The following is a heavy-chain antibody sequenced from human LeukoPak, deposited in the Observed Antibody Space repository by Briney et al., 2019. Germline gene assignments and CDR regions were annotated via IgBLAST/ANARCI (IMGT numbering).Heavy chain of an antibody. CDR3: ARVGLGYSNYDHWFDP. CDR1: GYTFTSYG. V-gene: IGHV1-18*01. CDR2: ISAYNGNT. D-gene: IGHD4-11*01. Sequence: GASVKVSCKASGYTFTSYGISWVRQAPGQGLEWMGWISAYNGNTNYAQKLQGRVTMTTDTSTSTAYMELRSLRSDDTAVYYCARVGLGYSNYDHWFDPWGQGTLVTVSS. J-gene: IGHJ5*02.